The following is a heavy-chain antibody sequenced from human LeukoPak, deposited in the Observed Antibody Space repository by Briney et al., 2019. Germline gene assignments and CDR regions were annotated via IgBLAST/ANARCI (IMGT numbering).Heavy chain of an antibody. Sequence: ASVKVSCKASGYTFTSYGISWVRQAPGQGLEWMGWISAYNGNTNYAQKLQGRVTMTRDMSTSTVYMELSSLRSEDTAVYYCARGRLGGAGWQTPRYNWFDPWGQGTLVTVSS. J-gene: IGHJ5*02. V-gene: IGHV1-18*01. CDR2: ISAYNGNT. CDR3: ARGRLGGAGWQTPRYNWFDP. D-gene: IGHD3-16*01. CDR1: GYTFTSYG.